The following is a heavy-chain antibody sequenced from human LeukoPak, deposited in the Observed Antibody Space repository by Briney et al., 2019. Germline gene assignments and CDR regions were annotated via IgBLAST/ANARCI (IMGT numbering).Heavy chain of an antibody. J-gene: IGHJ4*02. CDR2: IYYSGST. D-gene: IGHD2-15*01. V-gene: IGHV4-39*01. Sequence: SETLSLTCTVSGGSISSSSYSWGWIRQPPGRGLEWIGSIYYSGSTYYNPSLKSRVTISVDTSKNQFSLKLSSVTAADTAVYYCARSKVEVVAAYPHYLRTTYDYWGQGTLVTVSS. CDR1: GGSISSSSYS. CDR3: ARSKVEVVAAYPHYLRTTYDY.